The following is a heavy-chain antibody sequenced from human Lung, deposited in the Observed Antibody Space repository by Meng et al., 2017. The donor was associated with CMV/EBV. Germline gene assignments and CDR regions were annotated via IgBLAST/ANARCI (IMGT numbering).Heavy chain of an antibody. CDR1: GFIFSDYI. V-gene: IGHV3-23*01. Sequence: SCAASGFIFSDYIMSWVRQAPGRGLEWVSAISENGGSPYYADSVKGRFTISRDNSKNTVSLQMDSLRVEDTATYYCAKALNSGRPNSWGQGTVVTVSS. CDR3: AKALNSGRPNS. CDR2: ISENGGSP. J-gene: IGHJ4*02. D-gene: IGHD6-6*01.